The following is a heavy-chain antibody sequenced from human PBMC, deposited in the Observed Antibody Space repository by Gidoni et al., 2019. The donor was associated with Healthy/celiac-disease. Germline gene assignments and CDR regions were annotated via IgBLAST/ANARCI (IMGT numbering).Heavy chain of an antibody. Sequence: EVELVAAGGDLVQPGGSLGLSSTASGFAFSTYWMTWVRQAAGKGLEWVANIRRDGSEKYYAGSVKGRFTISRDNAKNSLYLQMNSLRVEDTAIYYCARGWLLDFWGQGNLVTVSS. CDR3: ARGWLLDF. CDR1: GFAFSTYW. V-gene: IGHV3-7*01. CDR2: IRRDGSEK. D-gene: IGHD3-22*01. J-gene: IGHJ4*02.